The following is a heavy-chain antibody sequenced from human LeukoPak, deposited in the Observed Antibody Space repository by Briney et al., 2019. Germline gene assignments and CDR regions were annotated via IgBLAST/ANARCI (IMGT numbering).Heavy chain of an antibody. CDR2: IYHSGST. D-gene: IGHD1-26*01. V-gene: IGHV4-38-2*01. CDR3: ARQTWELMDY. Sequence: ASETLSLTCAVSGYSISSGYYWGWIRPPPGKGLEWIGNIYHSGSTYYNPSLKSRVTISVDTSKNQFSLKLSSVIAADTAVYYCARQTWELMDYWGQGTLVTVS. CDR1: GYSISSGYY. J-gene: IGHJ4*02.